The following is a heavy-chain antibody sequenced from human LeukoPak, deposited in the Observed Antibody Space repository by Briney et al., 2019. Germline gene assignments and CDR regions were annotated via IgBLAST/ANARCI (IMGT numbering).Heavy chain of an antibody. V-gene: IGHV3-20*04. CDR2: INWNGGST. CDR1: GFTFSSYA. J-gene: IGHJ3*02. D-gene: IGHD5-18*01. Sequence: GGSLRLSCAASGFTFSSYAMSWVRQAPGKGLEWVSGINWNGGSTGYADSVKGRFTISRDNAKNSLYLQMNSLRAEDTALYYCARDTLGYGDAFDIWGQGTMVTVSS. CDR3: ARDTLGYGDAFDI.